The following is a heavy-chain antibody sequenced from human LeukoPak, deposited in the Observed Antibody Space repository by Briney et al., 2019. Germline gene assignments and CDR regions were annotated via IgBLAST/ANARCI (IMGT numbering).Heavy chain of an antibody. Sequence: SGTLSLACTVSGDSINSLDLWSWVRQPPGKGLEWIGEMYLSGTTHSNPSVKSRVTISIDKSKNQFFLNLSSVTAADTAVYYCAGLVGRYSSGLYYYYFDYWGQGTLVTVSS. CDR3: AGLVGRYSSGLYYYYFDY. V-gene: IGHV4-4*02. CDR2: MYLSGTT. J-gene: IGHJ4*02. D-gene: IGHD3-22*01. CDR1: GDSINSLDL.